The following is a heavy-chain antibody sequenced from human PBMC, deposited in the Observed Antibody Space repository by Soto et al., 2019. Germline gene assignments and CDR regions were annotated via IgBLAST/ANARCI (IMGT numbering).Heavy chain of an antibody. CDR2: ISYDGSNK. D-gene: IGHD3-22*01. CDR1: GFTFSSYA. V-gene: IGHV3-30-3*01. J-gene: IGHJ3*02. CDR3: AKTFRSNTKVVVADAYDI. Sequence: GGSLRLSCAASGFTFSSYAMHWVRQAPGKGLEWVAVISYDGSNKYYADSVKGRFTISRDNSKNTLYLQMNSLRPEDTAVYYCAKTFRSNTKVVVADAYDIWGQGTMVTVSS.